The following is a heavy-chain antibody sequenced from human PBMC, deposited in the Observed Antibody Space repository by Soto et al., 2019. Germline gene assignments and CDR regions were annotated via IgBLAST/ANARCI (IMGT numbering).Heavy chain of an antibody. CDR3: ARVTLQAGTWLET. V-gene: IGHV1-2*02. CDR1: GYTFTYYF. J-gene: IGHJ5*02. Sequence: ASVXVSFRSSGYTFTYYFIHFFLQAPGQGFECMGWINPKSRGTTYAPKFQGRVTMTRDTSNSTAYMELRGLTSDDTAIYYCARVTLQAGTWLETWGQGTLVKVYS. CDR2: INPKSRGT. D-gene: IGHD1-1*01.